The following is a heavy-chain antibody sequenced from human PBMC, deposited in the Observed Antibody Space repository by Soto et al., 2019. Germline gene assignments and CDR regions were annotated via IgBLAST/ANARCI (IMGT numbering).Heavy chain of an antibody. CDR2: VNPSGGST. Sequence: GASVKVSCKASGYIFTAYSMHWVRQAPGQELEWMGVVNPSGGSTNYAQRFQGRITMTRDTSTSTVYMDLKFLTSEDTAVYYCAREENCSDGVCYSEYFQRWGQGTLVTVSS. V-gene: IGHV1-46*01. CDR1: GYIFTAYS. CDR3: AREENCSDGVCYSEYFQR. D-gene: IGHD2-15*01. J-gene: IGHJ1*01.